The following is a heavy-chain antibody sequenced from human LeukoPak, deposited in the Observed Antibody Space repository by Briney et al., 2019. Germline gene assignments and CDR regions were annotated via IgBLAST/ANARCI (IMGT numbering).Heavy chain of an antibody. CDR1: GFSFSSYG. Sequence: GGSLRLSCAASGFSFSSYGMHWVRQAPGKGLEWVAVIWYDGTNKYYADSVKGRFTISRDNSKNTLCLQMNSLRAEDTAVYYCARDQRGFSYSKYYFDYWSQGTLVTVSS. CDR2: IWYDGTNK. CDR3: ARDQRGFSYSKYYFDY. J-gene: IGHJ4*02. D-gene: IGHD5-18*01. V-gene: IGHV3-33*01.